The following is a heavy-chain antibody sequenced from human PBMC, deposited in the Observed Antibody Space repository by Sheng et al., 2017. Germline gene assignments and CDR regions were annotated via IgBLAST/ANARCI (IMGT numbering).Heavy chain of an antibody. D-gene: IGHD2-21*02. Sequence: EVQLVESGGGLVQPGGSLRLSCAASGFTFSDSWMHWVRQGPGEGLVWVSRIKSDGSETNYADSVKGRFTISRDNARNTLYLQMNSLRAEDTAVYYCAGVMTYFDYWGQGTLVTVSS. J-gene: IGHJ4*02. V-gene: IGHV3-74*01. CDR2: IKSDGSET. CDR3: AGVMTYFDY. CDR1: GFTFSDSW.